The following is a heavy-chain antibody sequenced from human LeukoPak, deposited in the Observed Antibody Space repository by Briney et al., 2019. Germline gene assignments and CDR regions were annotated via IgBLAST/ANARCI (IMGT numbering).Heavy chain of an antibody. J-gene: IGHJ4*02. D-gene: IGHD2-2*01. CDR1: GYSFTSYW. V-gene: IGHV5-51*01. Sequence: GESLKISCKGSGYSFTSYWIGWVRQMPGKGLEWMGIINPGDSDTRYSPSFQGQVTISADKSISPAYLQWSTLKASDNAMYYCARLSACSSTSCYADYWGQGTLVTVPS. CDR3: ARLSACSSTSCYADY. CDR2: INPGDSDT.